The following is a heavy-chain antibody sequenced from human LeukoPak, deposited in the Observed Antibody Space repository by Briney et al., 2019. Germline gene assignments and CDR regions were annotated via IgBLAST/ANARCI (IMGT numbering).Heavy chain of an antibody. CDR2: ISYDGTNK. J-gene: IGHJ5*02. Sequence: PGRSLRLSCAASGFTFSNYAMHWVRQAPGKGLEWVAIISYDGTNKYYADSVKGRFTISGDNSKNTLYLQMNSLRAEDTAVYYCTKEGLPSGSSWSAWFDPWGQGTLVTVSS. CDR3: TKEGLPSGSSWSAWFDP. CDR1: GFTFSNYA. V-gene: IGHV3-30*04. D-gene: IGHD3-10*01.